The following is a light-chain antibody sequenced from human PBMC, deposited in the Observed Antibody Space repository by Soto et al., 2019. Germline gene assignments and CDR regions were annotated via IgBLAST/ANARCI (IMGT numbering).Light chain of an antibody. CDR1: QGISSH. CDR3: PQYFSYPLT. V-gene: IGKV1-8*01. CDR2: TDS. Sequence: AIRMTQSPSSFSASTGDRVTITCRASQGISSHFAWYQVKLGKAPRLLIYTDSYLESGVPSRFSGSGSVTDFTLTISSLPSEDFAVYYCPQYFSYPLTFGGGTKVDIK. J-gene: IGKJ4*02.